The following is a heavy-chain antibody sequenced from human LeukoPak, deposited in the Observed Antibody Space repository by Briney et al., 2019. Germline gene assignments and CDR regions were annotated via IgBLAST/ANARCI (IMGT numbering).Heavy chain of an antibody. J-gene: IGHJ4*02. V-gene: IGHV5-10-1*01. CDR3: ARHPWNDILTGYYIDY. D-gene: IGHD3-9*01. CDR1: GYSFTSYW. Sequence: GESLKTSCKGSGYSFTSYWISWVRQMPGKGLEWMGRIDPSDSYTNYSPSFQGHVTISADKSISTAYLQWSSLKASDTAMYYCARHPWNDILTGYYIDYWGQGTLVTVSS. CDR2: IDPSDSYT.